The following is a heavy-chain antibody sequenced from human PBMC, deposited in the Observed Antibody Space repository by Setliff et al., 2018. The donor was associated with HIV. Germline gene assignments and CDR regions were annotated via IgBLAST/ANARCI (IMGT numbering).Heavy chain of an antibody. J-gene: IGHJ3*02. V-gene: IGHV3-23*03. D-gene: IGHD3-3*01. Sequence: GESLRLSCAASGFTFSSYAMNWVRQAPGKGLEWVSVIYTGDSSTYYADSVKGRFTISRDNSKNTLYLQMNSLRAEDTAVYYCATRGWSGNSAFDIWGQGTMVTVSS. CDR1: GFTFSSYA. CDR2: IYTGDSST. CDR3: ATRGWSGNSAFDI.